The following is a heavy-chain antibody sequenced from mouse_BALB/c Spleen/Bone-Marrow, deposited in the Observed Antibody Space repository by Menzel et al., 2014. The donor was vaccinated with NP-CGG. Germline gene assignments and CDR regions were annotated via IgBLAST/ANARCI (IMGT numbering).Heavy chain of an antibody. CDR3: ARDMGGLLFDY. CDR2: IRNKANGYTT. V-gene: IGHV7-3*02. J-gene: IGHJ2*01. Sequence: VQLKESGGGLVQPGGSLRLSCATSGFTFXDYYMNWVRQPPGKALEWLGFIRNKANGYTTEYSASVKGRFTISRDISQSILYLQMNPLRAEDSATYYCARDMGGLLFDYWGQGTTLTVSS. CDR1: GFTFXDYY. D-gene: IGHD2-3*01.